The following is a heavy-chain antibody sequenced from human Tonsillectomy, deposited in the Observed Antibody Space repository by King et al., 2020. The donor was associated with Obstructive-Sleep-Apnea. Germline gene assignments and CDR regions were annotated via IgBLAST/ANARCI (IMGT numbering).Heavy chain of an antibody. Sequence: VQLVESGGGLVKPGGSLRLSCAVSGFIFSDAWMNWVRQAPGKGLEWVGRIKSKGSGGTVDYAAPVKGRFTISREDSKNTLYLEMNSLKTEDTAVYYCSHQVEYSYRLGFWGQGTTVIVSS. CDR1: GFIFSDAW. D-gene: IGHD2-15*01. CDR2: IKSKGSGGTV. CDR3: SHQVEYSYRLGF. J-gene: IGHJ6*02. V-gene: IGHV3-15*01.